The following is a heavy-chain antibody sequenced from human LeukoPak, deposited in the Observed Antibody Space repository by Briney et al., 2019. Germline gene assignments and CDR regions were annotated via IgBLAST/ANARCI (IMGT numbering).Heavy chain of an antibody. Sequence: PGGSLRLSCAASGFIFSSYAMSWVRQAPGKGLEWVSAISGTRGSTYYADSVKGRFTISRDNSKNTLYLQMNSLRAEDTAVYYCARRAGGYSHPYDYWGQGILVTVSS. CDR2: ISGTRGST. CDR3: ARRAGGYSHPYDY. CDR1: GFIFSSYA. J-gene: IGHJ4*02. V-gene: IGHV3-23*01. D-gene: IGHD4-23*01.